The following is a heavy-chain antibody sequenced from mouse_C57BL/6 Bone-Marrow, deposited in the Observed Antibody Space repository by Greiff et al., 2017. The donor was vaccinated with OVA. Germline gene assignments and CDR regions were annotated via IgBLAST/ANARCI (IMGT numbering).Heavy chain of an antibody. D-gene: IGHD2-3*01. J-gene: IGHJ3*01. V-gene: IGHV1-81*01. CDR1: GYTFTSYG. CDR2: IYPRSGNT. CDR3: ARRDDGYYLAWFAY. Sequence: LQESGAELARPGASVKLSCKASGYTFTSYGISWVKQRTGQGLEWIGEIYPRSGNTYYNEKFKGKATLTADKSSSTAYMELRSLTSEDSAVYFCARRDDGYYLAWFAYWGQGTLVTVSA.